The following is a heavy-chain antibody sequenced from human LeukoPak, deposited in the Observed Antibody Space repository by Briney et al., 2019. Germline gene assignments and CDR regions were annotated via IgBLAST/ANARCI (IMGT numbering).Heavy chain of an antibody. Sequence: GASVKDSCKDSGYTFTTSNINWVPQATGQGLEWMGWMNPNSGYTGYAQKFQGRVTITRDTSISTAYMELSSLRSEDTAVYYCARVAGSIDYWGQGTLVTVSS. CDR3: ARVAGSIDY. J-gene: IGHJ4*02. V-gene: IGHV1-8*03. D-gene: IGHD6-19*01. CDR2: MNPNSGYT. CDR1: GYTFTTSN.